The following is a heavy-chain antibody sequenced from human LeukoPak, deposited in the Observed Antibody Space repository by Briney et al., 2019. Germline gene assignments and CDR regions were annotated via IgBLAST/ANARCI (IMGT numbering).Heavy chain of an antibody. D-gene: IGHD3-22*01. CDR3: ARQDGWDSSGYFDY. J-gene: IGHJ4*02. Sequence: PSETLSLTCTVSGGSISSSSYYWGWIRQPPGKGLEWIGSIYYSGSTYYNPSLESRVTISVDTSKNQFSLKLSSVTAADTAVYYCARQDGWDSSGYFDYWGQGTLVTVSS. CDR1: GGSISSSSYY. CDR2: IYYSGST. V-gene: IGHV4-39*01.